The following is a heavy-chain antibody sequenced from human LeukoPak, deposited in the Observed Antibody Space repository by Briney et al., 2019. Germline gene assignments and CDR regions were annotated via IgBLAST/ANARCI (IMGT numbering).Heavy chain of an antibody. CDR3: ARDLQQLGAMDV. V-gene: IGHV1-18*01. CDR1: GYTFTSYG. J-gene: IGHJ6*03. Sequence: ASMKVSCKASGYTFTSYGISWVLQAPGRGLEWMGWISAYNGNTNYAQKLQGRVTMTTDTSTSTAYMELRSLRSDDTAVYYCARDLQQLGAMDVWGKGTTVTVSS. D-gene: IGHD6-13*01. CDR2: ISAYNGNT.